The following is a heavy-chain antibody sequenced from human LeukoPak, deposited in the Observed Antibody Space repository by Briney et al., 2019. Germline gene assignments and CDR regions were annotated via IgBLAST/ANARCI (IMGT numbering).Heavy chain of an antibody. D-gene: IGHD4-17*01. CDR1: GGSVSSGSYY. Sequence: SETLSLTCTVSGGSVSSGSYYWSWIRQPPGKGPEWIGYIYYSGSTNYNPSLKSRVTISVDTSKNQFSLKLSSVTAADTAVYYCARYNGDYLFDYWGQGTLVTVSS. CDR2: IYYSGST. CDR3: ARYNGDYLFDY. V-gene: IGHV4-61*01. J-gene: IGHJ4*02.